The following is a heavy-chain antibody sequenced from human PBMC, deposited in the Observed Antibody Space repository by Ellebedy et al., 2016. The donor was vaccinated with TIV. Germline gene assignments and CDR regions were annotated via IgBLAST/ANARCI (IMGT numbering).Heavy chain of an antibody. CDR3: AKDGGMDV. CDR2: ISGSGEYT. J-gene: IGHJ6*02. V-gene: IGHV3-23*01. Sequence: GGSLRLSCAASGFTFSNYAMSWVRRSPGKGLDWVSLISGSGEYTYYADSVKGRLTISRDNSKNTLYLQMNSLGAEDTAVYYCAKDGGMDVWGQGTTVTVSS. CDR1: GFTFSNYA.